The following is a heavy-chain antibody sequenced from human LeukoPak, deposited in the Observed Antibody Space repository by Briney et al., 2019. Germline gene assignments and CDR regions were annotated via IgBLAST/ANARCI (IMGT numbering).Heavy chain of an antibody. Sequence: GGSLRLSCAASGFTFSSYSVNWVRQAPGKGLEWVSSISSSSSYIYYADSVKGRFTISRDNAKNSLYLQMNSLRAEDTAVYYCARVGLWFGVQGYDYWGQGTLVTVSS. CDR1: GFTFSSYS. CDR2: ISSSSSYI. CDR3: ARVGLWFGVQGYDY. J-gene: IGHJ4*02. D-gene: IGHD3-10*01. V-gene: IGHV3-21*01.